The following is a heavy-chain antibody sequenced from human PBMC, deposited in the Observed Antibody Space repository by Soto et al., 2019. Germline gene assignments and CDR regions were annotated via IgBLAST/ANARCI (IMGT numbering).Heavy chain of an antibody. J-gene: IGHJ4*01. Sequence: QVQLQESGPGLVQPSQTLSLTCTVSGGSLSSGGYYWRWIRQHPGTGLEWIGHISYSGRTYYNTSPESRFTTSVDTSRSQCSLIVNSVTAAHTAVYYCARGVLHWGQGTLGTVSS. CDR1: GGSLSSGGYY. CDR2: ISYSGRT. CDR3: ARGVLH. V-gene: IGHV4-31*03.